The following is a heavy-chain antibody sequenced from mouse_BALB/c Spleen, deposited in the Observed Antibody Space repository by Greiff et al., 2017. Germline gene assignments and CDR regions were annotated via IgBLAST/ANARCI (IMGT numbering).Heavy chain of an antibody. CDR1: GFTFSSYA. CDR3: ARNYDYGYFDV. Sequence: EVQRVESGGGLVKPGGSLKLSCAASGFTFSSYAMSWVRQSPEKRLEWVAEISSGGSYTYYPDTVTGRFTISRDNAKNTLYLEMSSLRSEDTAMYYCARNYDYGYFDVWGAGTTVTVSS. CDR2: ISSGGSYT. D-gene: IGHD2-4*01. V-gene: IGHV5-9-4*01. J-gene: IGHJ1*01.